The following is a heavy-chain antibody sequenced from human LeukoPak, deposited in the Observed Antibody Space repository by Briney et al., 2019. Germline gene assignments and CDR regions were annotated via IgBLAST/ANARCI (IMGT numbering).Heavy chain of an antibody. CDR1: GFTFSSYW. CDR2: INSDGSST. D-gene: IGHD3-22*01. CDR3: ARVAAKSSGYTY. V-gene: IGHV3-74*01. J-gene: IGHJ4*02. Sequence: GGSLRLSCTASGFTFSSYWMHWVRQAPGKGLVWVSRINSDGSSTSYADSVKGRFTISRDNAKNTLYLQMNSLRAEDTAVYYCARVAAKSSGYTYWGQGTLVTVSS.